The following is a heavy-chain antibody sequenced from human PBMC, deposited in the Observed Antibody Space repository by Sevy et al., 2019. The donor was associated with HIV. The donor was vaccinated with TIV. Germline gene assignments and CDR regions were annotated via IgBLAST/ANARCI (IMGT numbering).Heavy chain of an antibody. J-gene: IGHJ6*02. D-gene: IGHD2-15*01. CDR1: GYTFTSYY. CDR2: INPSGGST. CDR3: ATTVVVVYGMDV. Sequence: ASVKVSCKASGYTFTSYYMHWVRQAPGQGLEWMGIINPSGGSTSYAQKFQGRVTMTRDTSTITVYMELSSLRSEDTAVYYCATTVVVVYGMDVWGQGTTATASS. V-gene: IGHV1-46*01.